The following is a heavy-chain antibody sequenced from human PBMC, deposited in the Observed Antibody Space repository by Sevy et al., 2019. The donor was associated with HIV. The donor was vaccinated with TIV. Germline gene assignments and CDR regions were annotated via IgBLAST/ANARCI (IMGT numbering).Heavy chain of an antibody. D-gene: IGHD3-3*01. CDR1: GFTFSSYA. CDR2: ISGSGGST. J-gene: IGHJ6*02. Sequence: GGSLRLSCAASGFTFSSYAMSWVRQAPGKGLEWVSAISGSGGSTYYADSVKGRFTISRDNSKNTRYLQMNSLRAEETAVYYCVSPGEDFWSGYSHYYYYGMDVWGQGTTVTVSS. CDR3: VSPGEDFWSGYSHYYYYGMDV. V-gene: IGHV3-23*01.